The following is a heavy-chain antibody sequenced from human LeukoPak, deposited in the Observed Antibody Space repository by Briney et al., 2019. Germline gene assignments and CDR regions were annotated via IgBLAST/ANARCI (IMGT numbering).Heavy chain of an antibody. V-gene: IGHV4-39*07. J-gene: IGHJ4*02. CDR3: ARDLGDYYDSSGSFDY. CDR2: IYYSGST. CDR1: GGSISSSSYY. D-gene: IGHD3-22*01. Sequence: SETLSLTCTVSGGSISSSSYYWGWIRQPPGKGLEWIGSIYYSGSTYYNPSLKSRVTISVDTSKNQFSLKLSSVTAADTAVYYCARDLGDYYDSSGSFDYWGRGTLVTVSS.